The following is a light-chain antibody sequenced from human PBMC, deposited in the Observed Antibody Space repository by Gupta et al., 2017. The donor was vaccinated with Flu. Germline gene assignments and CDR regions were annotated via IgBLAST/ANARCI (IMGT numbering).Light chain of an antibody. J-gene: IGLJ2*01. V-gene: IGLV1-40*01. Sequence: QSVLTQPPPVSGAPGQSVTISSTGSSSNIGAGYDVNWYQQLPGTAPKLLMSGNINRPSGVPARFAGSKSGTSASLAITGLQAEDEADYYCQSYDGSLSGSVVFGGGTRLTVL. CDR3: QSYDGSLSGSVV. CDR2: GNI. CDR1: SSNIGAGYD.